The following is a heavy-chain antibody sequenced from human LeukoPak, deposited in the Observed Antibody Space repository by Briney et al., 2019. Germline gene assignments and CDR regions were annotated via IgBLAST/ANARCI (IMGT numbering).Heavy chain of an antibody. J-gene: IGHJ2*01. Sequence: SETLSLTCTVSGGFISSYYWSWIRQPPGKGLEWIGYIYYSRTTEYNPSLKSRVTISADTSKNQFSLKLNSVTAADTAVYYCVRRQWELQYFDLWGRGPWSLSPQ. D-gene: IGHD1-26*01. V-gene: IGHV4-59*01. CDR1: GGFISSYY. CDR3: VRRQWELQYFDL. CDR2: IYYSRTT.